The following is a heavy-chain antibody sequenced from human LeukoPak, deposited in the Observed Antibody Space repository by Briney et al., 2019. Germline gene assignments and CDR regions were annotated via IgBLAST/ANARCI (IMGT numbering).Heavy chain of an antibody. CDR1: GFTFDDYV. CDR2: ISWNSGSI. J-gene: IGHJ4*02. D-gene: IGHD2-15*01. Sequence: PGGSLRLSCVASGFTFDDYVMHWVRQAPGKGLEWVSGISWNSGSIGYADSVKGRFTISRDNAKNSLYLQMNSLRAEDTAFYYCAKDGYSVDWGQGTLVTVSS. V-gene: IGHV3-9*01. CDR3: AKDGYSVD.